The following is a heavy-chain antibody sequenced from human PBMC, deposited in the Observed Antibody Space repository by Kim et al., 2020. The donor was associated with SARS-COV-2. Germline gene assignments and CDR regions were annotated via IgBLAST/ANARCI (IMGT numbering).Heavy chain of an antibody. Sequence: YYNPSLNSRVTISVDTSKNQFSLKLSSVTAADTAVYYCARVPLWFGVLDVWGQGTTVTVSS. D-gene: IGHD3-10*01. CDR3: ARVPLWFGVLDV. V-gene: IGHV4-31*02. J-gene: IGHJ6*02.